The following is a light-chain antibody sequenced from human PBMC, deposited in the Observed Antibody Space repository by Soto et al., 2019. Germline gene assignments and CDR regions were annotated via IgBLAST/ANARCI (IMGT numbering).Light chain of an antibody. CDR2: DAS. CDR1: QDISNY. V-gene: IGKV1-33*01. J-gene: IGKJ4*01. Sequence: DIKTSQTTSSLSASLGDRVIITCEASQDISNYLNWYQQKPGKAPKLLIYDASNLETGVPSRFSGSGSGTDFTFTISSLQPEDIATYYCQQYNNWPPLTFGGGSIVDIK. CDR3: QQYNNWPPLT.